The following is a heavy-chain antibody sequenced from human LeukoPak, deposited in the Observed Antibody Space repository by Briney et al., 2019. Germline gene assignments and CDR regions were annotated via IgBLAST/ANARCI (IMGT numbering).Heavy chain of an antibody. Sequence: SETLSLTCTDSGGSISSYYWSWIRQPPGKGLEWIGYIYYSGSTNYNPSLKSRVTISVDTSKNQFSLKLSSVTAADTAVYYCAGLFYDSLDYWGQGTLVTVSS. CDR3: AGLFYDSLDY. CDR1: GGSISSYY. J-gene: IGHJ4*02. V-gene: IGHV4-59*08. CDR2: IYYSGST. D-gene: IGHD3-22*01.